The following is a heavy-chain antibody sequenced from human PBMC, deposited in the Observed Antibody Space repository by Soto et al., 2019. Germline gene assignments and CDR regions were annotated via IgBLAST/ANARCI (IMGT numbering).Heavy chain of an antibody. D-gene: IGHD4-17*01. V-gene: IGHV5-10-1*01. CDR1: GYSFTSYW. Sequence: LKIPCKGSGYSFTSYWISWVRQMPGKGLEWMGRIDPSDSYTNYSPSFQGHVTISADKSISTAYLQWSSLKASDTAMYYCARAFYGEPGRGMDVWGQGTTVTVSS. J-gene: IGHJ6*02. CDR3: ARAFYGEPGRGMDV. CDR2: IDPSDSYT.